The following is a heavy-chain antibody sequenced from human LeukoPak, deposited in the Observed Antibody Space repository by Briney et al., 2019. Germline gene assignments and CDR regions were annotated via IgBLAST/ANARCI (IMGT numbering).Heavy chain of an antibody. D-gene: IGHD2-2*01. CDR1: GYTFTSYY. J-gene: IGHJ6*03. CDR3: ARIVVVPAGGYYYYMDV. Sequence: ASVKVSCKASGYTFTSYYMHWVRQAPGQGLEWMGWITTYNGNTNYAQKLQGRVTMTTDTSTSTAYMELRSLRSDDTAVYYCARIVVVPAGGYYYYMDVWGKGTAVTISS. CDR2: ITTYNGNT. V-gene: IGHV1-18*04.